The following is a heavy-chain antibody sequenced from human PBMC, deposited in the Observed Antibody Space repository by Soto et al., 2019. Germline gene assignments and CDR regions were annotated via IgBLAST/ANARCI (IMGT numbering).Heavy chain of an antibody. CDR1: GFTFDYYA. CDR2: ISWDGGST. CDR3: VNLGGDYGDYLRADFCY. J-gene: IGHJ4*02. D-gene: IGHD4-17*01. Sequence: GRSLRLSCAASGFTFDYYAMHWVRQAPGKGLEWVSLISWDGGSTYYADSVKGRFTISRDNSKHSLYLQMNSLRAEDTALYSCVNLGGDYGDYLRADFCYWGQGTLVTVSS. V-gene: IGHV3-43D*04.